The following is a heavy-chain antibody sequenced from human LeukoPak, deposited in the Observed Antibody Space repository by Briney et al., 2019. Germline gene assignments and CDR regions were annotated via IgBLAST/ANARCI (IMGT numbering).Heavy chain of an antibody. D-gene: IGHD3-10*01. V-gene: IGHV3-23*01. Sequence: GGSLRLSCAASGFTFSSFAMSWVRQAPGKGLEWVSGISDSGGYTYYADSVKGRFTISRDNSKNTLYLHMNSLRAEDTAVYYCAKLGNFASGSYSDWGQGTLVTVSS. CDR3: AKLGNFASGSYSD. CDR1: GFTFSSFA. CDR2: ISDSGGYT. J-gene: IGHJ4*02.